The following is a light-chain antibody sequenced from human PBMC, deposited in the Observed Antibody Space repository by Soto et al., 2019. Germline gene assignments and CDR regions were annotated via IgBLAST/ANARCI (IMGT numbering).Light chain of an antibody. CDR3: QQRSNWPPGST. CDR1: QSVSSY. J-gene: IGKJ2*01. CDR2: DAS. V-gene: IGKV3-11*01. Sequence: PGERATLSCRASQSVSSYLAWYQQKPGQAPRLLIYDASNRATGIPARFSGSGSGTDFTLTISSLEPEDFTVYYCQQRSNWPPGSTFGQGTKLEIK.